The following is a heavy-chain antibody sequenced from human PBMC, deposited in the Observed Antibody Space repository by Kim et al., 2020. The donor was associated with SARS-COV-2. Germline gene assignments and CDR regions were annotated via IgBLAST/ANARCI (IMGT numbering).Heavy chain of an antibody. J-gene: IGHJ4*02. Sequence: SADSAKGPFTISRDNASSTLYLHMNSLRAEDTAVYYCARGGVYSYDSFDYWGQGTLVTVSS. V-gene: IGHV3-74*01. D-gene: IGHD5-18*01. CDR3: ARGGVYSYDSFDY.